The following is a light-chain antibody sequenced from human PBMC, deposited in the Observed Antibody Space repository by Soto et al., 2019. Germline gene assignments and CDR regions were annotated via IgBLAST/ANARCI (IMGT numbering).Light chain of an antibody. V-gene: IGKV1-5*03. CDR3: QQYNNWPLT. Sequence: DIQMTQSPSTLSASVGDRVTITCRASESIYSWLAWYQQKPGKAPKLLIYQVSILESGVPSRFSGSGSGTEFTLTISSLQPDDFATYYYQQYNNWPLTFGGGTKVEIK. CDR1: ESIYSW. CDR2: QVS. J-gene: IGKJ4*01.